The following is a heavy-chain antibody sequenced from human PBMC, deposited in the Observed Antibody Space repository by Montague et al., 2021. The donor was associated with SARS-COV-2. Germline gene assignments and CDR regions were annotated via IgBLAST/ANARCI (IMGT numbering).Heavy chain of an antibody. CDR3: ARQGPFTMIVGNIFDY. CDR1: GGSFSGYY. Sequence: SETLSLTCAVYGGSFSGYYWSWIRQPPGKGLEWIGEINHSGSTKYNPSLKSRVTISVDTSKNQFSLKLSSVTAADTAVYYCARQGPFTMIVGNIFDYWGQGTLVTVSS. J-gene: IGHJ4*02. V-gene: IGHV4-34*01. CDR2: INHSGST. D-gene: IGHD3-22*01.